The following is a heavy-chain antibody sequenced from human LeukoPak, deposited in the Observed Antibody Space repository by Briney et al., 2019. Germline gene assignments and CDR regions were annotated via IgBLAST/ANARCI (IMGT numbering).Heavy chain of an antibody. CDR1: GFTFSSYS. D-gene: IGHD2-21*02. Sequence: GGSLRLSCAASGFTFSSYSMNWVRQAPGKGLEWVSYISSSSSTIYYADSVKGRFTISRDNAKNSLYLQMNSLRAEDTAVYYCARDPRYCGGDCYPDYWGQGTLVTVSS. J-gene: IGHJ4*02. CDR2: ISSSSSTI. CDR3: ARDPRYCGGDCYPDY. V-gene: IGHV3-48*01.